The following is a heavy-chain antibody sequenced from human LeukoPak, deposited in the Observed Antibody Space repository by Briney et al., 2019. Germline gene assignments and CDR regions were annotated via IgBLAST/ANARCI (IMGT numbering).Heavy chain of an antibody. CDR2: ISGSGGNT. V-gene: IGHV3-23*01. Sequence: GGSLRLSCAASGFTFSSYAMSWVRQAQGKGLEWVSIISGSGGNTYYADSVKGRFTISRDNSKNTLYLQMNSLRAEDTAVYYCAKMGLVVPAAIYMDVWGKGTTVTVSS. D-gene: IGHD2-2*01. CDR1: GFTFSSYA. J-gene: IGHJ6*03. CDR3: AKMGLVVPAAIYMDV.